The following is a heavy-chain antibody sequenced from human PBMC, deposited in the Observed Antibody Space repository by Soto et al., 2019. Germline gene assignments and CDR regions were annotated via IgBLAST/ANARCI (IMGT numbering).Heavy chain of an antibody. V-gene: IGHV3-53*01. CDR2: IFSGGTT. Sequence: EVQLVESGGGLIQPGGSLRLSCAASGFTVSNNYMTWVRQAPGKGLEWVSFIFSGGTTDYADSVKGRFTISRDNSKTTLYLPMNSLRAEDTAVYYSARDQGPPAYWCQGTLVTVSS. CDR3: ARDQGPPAY. CDR1: GFTVSNNY. J-gene: IGHJ4*02.